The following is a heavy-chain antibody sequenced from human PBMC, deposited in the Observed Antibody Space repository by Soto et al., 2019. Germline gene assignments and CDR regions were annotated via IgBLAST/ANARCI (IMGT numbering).Heavy chain of an antibody. CDR2: IYSAGST. V-gene: IGHV3-66*01. CDR1: GFTVSSNY. CDR3: ARETYDSSGFSTGSDY. D-gene: IGHD3-22*01. J-gene: IGHJ4*02. Sequence: EVQLVESGGGLVQPGGSLRLSCAASGFTVSSNYMNWVSHVPGKGLEWVSVIYSAGSTFYADSVTGRFIISRDNSKNTLYLQMNSMRAEDTAVYYCARETYDSSGFSTGSDYWGQGTQVTVSS.